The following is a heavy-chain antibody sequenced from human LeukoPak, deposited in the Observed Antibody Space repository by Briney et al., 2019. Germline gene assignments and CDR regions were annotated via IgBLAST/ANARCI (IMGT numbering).Heavy chain of an antibody. J-gene: IGHJ4*02. CDR3: AREVAGTGGDY. CDR1: GFTFSNYP. D-gene: IGHD6-19*01. CDR2: IGGSDAAT. Sequence: GGSLRLSCAASGFTFSNYPMKWVRQAPGKGLEWVSTIGGSDAATHYADSVKGRFTISRDNAKNSLYLQMNSLRAEDTAVYYCAREVAGTGGDYWGQGTLVTVSS. V-gene: IGHV3-21*01.